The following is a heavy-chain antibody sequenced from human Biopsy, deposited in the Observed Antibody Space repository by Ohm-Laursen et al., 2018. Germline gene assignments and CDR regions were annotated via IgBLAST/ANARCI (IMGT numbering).Heavy chain of an antibody. D-gene: IGHD1-26*01. CDR1: GFAFNLHE. V-gene: IGHV3-48*03. Sequence: SLRLSCTASGFAFNLHEMNWVRQAPGKGMEWISYIYGGGNPVSYADSVKGRFTISRDNAHNSLYLHMNSLRAEDTAVYYCARLNSGTYDASDLWGQGTMVIVSS. J-gene: IGHJ3*01. CDR3: ARLNSGTYDASDL. CDR2: IYGGGNPV.